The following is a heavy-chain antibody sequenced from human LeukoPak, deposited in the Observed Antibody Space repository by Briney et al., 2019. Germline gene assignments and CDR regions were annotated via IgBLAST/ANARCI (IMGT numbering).Heavy chain of an antibody. J-gene: IGHJ6*02. Sequence: GGSLRLSCAASGFTFSNAWMSWVRQAPGKGLEWVGRIKSKTDGGTTDYAAPVKGRFTISRDDSKNTLYLQMNSLKTEDTAVYYCTTGGRWHYYYGMDVWGQGTTVTVSS. V-gene: IGHV3-15*01. CDR3: TTGGRWHYYYGMDV. CDR2: IKSKTDGGTT. D-gene: IGHD2-15*01. CDR1: GFTFSNAW.